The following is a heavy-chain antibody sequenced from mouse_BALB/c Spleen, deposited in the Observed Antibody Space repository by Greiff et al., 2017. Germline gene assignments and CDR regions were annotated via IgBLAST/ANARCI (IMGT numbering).Heavy chain of an antibody. Sequence: VKLMESGPGLVAPSQSLSITCTVSGFSLTSYGVHWVRQPPGKGLEWLGVIWAGGSTNYNSALMSRLSISKDNSKSQVFLKMNSLQTDDTAMYYCASYYDYDGEYYYAMDYWGQGTSVTVSS. CDR2: IWAGGST. CDR1: GFSLTSYG. D-gene: IGHD2-4*01. CDR3: ASYYDYDGEYYYAMDY. V-gene: IGHV2-9*02. J-gene: IGHJ4*01.